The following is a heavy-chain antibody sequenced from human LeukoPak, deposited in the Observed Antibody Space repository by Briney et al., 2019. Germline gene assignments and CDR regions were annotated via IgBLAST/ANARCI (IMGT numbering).Heavy chain of an antibody. V-gene: IGHV4-31*03. CDR1: GGSISSGGYY. D-gene: IGHD3-3*01. CDR2: IYYSGST. Sequence: SETLSLTCTVSGGSISSGGYYWSWIRQHPGKGLEWIGYIYYSGSTYYNPSLKSRVTISVDTSKNQFSLKLSSVTAADTAVYYCARNSITTFGVVHHEPRGGMDVWGQGTTVTVSS. CDR3: ARNSITTFGVVHHEPRGGMDV. J-gene: IGHJ6*02.